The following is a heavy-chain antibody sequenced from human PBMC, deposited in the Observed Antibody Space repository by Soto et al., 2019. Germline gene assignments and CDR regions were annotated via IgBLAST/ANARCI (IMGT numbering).Heavy chain of an antibody. D-gene: IGHD2-21*02. CDR1: GFTFNTYW. V-gene: IGHV3-74*01. Sequence: EVQLVESGGDLVQPGGSLRLSCAASGFTFNTYWMNWVHQVPGKGLVWVSRINGDGSSTTYADSVKGRFTISRDNAKNTLYLQMNSLTAEDTAVYYCARGGGDYHYYYGVDVWGQGTTVTVSS. CDR2: INGDGSST. J-gene: IGHJ6*02. CDR3: ARGGGDYHYYYGVDV.